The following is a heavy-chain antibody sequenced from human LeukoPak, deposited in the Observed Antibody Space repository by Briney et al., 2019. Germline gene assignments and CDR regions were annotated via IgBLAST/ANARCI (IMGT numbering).Heavy chain of an antibody. D-gene: IGHD3-3*01. CDR2: IWYDGSNK. J-gene: IGHJ6*04. Sequence: GGSLRLSCAASGFTFSSYGMHWVRQAPGKGLEWVAVIWYDGSNKYYADSVKGRFTISRDNSKNTLYLQMNSLRAEDTAVYYCAKDQLSDIWSGYSEMDVWGKGTTVTVSS. CDR3: AKDQLSDIWSGYSEMDV. CDR1: GFTFSSYG. V-gene: IGHV3-33*06.